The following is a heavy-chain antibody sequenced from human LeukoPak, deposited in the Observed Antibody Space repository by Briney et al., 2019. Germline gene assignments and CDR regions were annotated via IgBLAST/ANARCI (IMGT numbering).Heavy chain of an antibody. J-gene: IGHJ4*02. CDR3: ARDNPLYGDYSLDY. CDR1: GFTFSSYA. V-gene: IGHV3-21*01. D-gene: IGHD4-17*01. Sequence: GGSLRLSCAASGFTFSSYAMSWVRQAPGKGLEWVSSISSSSSYIYYADSVKGRFTISRDNAKNSLYLQMNSLRAEDTAVYYCARDNPLYGDYSLDYWGQGTLVTVSS. CDR2: ISSSSSYI.